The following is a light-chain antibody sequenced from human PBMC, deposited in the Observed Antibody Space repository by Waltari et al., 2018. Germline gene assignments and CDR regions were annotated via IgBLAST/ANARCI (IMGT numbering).Light chain of an antibody. CDR1: SSDVGGSNY. CDR2: DIN. J-gene: IGLJ3*02. CDR3: CSSVGSNIYWV. V-gene: IGLV2-11*01. Sequence: QSALTQPRSVSGSPGQSANISCTGTSSDVGGSNYVSWYQQHPDKAPKLIIYDINKRPSGVPDRFSGSKSGNTASLTISGLQAEDEADYYCCSSVGSNIYWVFGGGTKLTVL.